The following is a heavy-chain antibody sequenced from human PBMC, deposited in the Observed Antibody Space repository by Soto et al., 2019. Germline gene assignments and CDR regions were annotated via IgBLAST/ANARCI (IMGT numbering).Heavy chain of an antibody. D-gene: IGHD6-13*01. V-gene: IGHV4-28*01. CDR2: IYDSGST. Sequence: SETLSLTCAVSGGSISSSNWWSWIRQPPGKGLEWIGYIYDSGSTYYNSSLKSRVTMSVDTSKNQFSLKLNSVTAADTAVYYRARQLIYWGQGTPVTVSS. CDR1: GGSISSSNW. CDR3: ARQLIY. J-gene: IGHJ4*02.